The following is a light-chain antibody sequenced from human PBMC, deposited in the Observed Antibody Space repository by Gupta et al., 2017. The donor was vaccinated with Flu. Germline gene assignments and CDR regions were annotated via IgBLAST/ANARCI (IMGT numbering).Light chain of an antibody. CDR2: EAS. CDR3: QQRSNWPPWT. CDR1: QSVRSY. J-gene: IGKJ1*01. V-gene: IGKV3-11*01. Sequence: ERATLSCRASQSVRSYLAWYQQKPGQAPRLLIYEASNRATGIPARFSGSGSGTDFTLTISSLEPEDFAVYYCQQRSNWPPWTFGQGTKVEIK.